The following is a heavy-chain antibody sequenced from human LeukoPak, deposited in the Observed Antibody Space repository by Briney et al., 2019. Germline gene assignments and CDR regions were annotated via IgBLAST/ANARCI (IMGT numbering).Heavy chain of an antibody. CDR1: GGSISSYY. CDR2: IYYSGST. J-gene: IGHJ5*02. Sequence: SETLSLTCTVSGGSISSYYWSWIRQPPGKGLEWIGYIYYSGSTNYNPSLKSRVTISVDTSKNQFSLKVNSVTAADTAVYYCARRGYTYGWGWFDPWGQGTLVTVSS. V-gene: IGHV4-59*12. D-gene: IGHD5-18*01. CDR3: ARRGYTYGWGWFDP.